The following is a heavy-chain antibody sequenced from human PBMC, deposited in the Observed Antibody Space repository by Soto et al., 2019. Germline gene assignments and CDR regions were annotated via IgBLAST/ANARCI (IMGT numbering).Heavy chain of an antibody. D-gene: IGHD2-15*01. CDR2: FDPEDGET. CDR3: ATGCVLGGSCHDQQGNLFAP. CDR1: GYTLTELS. Sequence: GASVKVSCKVSGYTLTELSMHWVRQAPGKGREWMGGFDPEDGETIYAQKFQGRVTMTEDTSTDTAYMELSSLRSEDTAVYYCATGCVLGGSCHDQQGNLFAPWGQGSLVIVSS. V-gene: IGHV1-24*01. J-gene: IGHJ5*02.